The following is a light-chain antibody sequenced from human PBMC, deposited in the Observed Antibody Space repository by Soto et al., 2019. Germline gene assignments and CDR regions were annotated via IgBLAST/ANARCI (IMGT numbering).Light chain of an antibody. CDR1: SNDVGRYNY. CDR2: EVS. J-gene: IGLJ2*01. V-gene: IGLV2-14*01. Sequence: QSVLTQPASVSGSPGESITISCSGTSNDVGRYNYVSWYQQYPGKVPKLLIYEVSNRPSGVSDRLSGSKSGNTASLTISGLQAEDEADYFCSSYTRNSTVAFGGGTKLTVL. CDR3: SSYTRNSTVA.